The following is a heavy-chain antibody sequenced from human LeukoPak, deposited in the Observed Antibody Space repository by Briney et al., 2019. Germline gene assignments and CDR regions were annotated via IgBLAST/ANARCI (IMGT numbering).Heavy chain of an antibody. J-gene: IGHJ4*02. CDR2: VGSGGTR. Sequence: SGGSLRLSCAASGFNFNIYTMSWIRQAQGKGLEWISAVGSGGTRSYADSVKGRFTISRDNSANTVSLQMDSLRADDTAMYYCAKMRGMPREAYHFDRWGQGTLVAVSS. V-gene: IGHV3-23*01. CDR1: GFNFNIYT. D-gene: IGHD1-26*01. CDR3: AKMRGMPREAYHFDR.